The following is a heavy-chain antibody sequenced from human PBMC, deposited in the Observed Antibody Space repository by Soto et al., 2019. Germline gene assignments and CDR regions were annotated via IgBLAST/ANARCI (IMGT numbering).Heavy chain of an antibody. Sequence: EVQLVESGGGLVQPGGSLRLSCAASGFTVSSNYMSWVRQAPGKGLEWVSVIYSGGSTYYADSVKGRFTISRDNSKNTLYLQMNSLRAEDTAVYYCARDPPHYYGSGSRDYWGQGTLVTVSS. CDR2: IYSGGST. CDR1: GFTVSSNY. CDR3: ARDPPHYYGSGSRDY. D-gene: IGHD3-10*01. V-gene: IGHV3-66*01. J-gene: IGHJ4*02.